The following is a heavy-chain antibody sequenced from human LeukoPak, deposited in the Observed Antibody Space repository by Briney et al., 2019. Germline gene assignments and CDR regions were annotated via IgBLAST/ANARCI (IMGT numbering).Heavy chain of an antibody. D-gene: IGHD4-23*01. V-gene: IGHV4-31*03. J-gene: IGHJ4*02. CDR1: GGSISSGGYY. CDR3: ARGPLEYGGNDLSIDY. Sequence: PSQTLSLTCTVSGGSISSGGYYWSWIRQHPGKGLEWIGYNYYSGNTYYNPSLKSRVIISVDTSKNQFSLKLNSVTAADTAVYYCARGPLEYGGNDLSIDYWGQGTLVTVSS. CDR2: NYYSGNT.